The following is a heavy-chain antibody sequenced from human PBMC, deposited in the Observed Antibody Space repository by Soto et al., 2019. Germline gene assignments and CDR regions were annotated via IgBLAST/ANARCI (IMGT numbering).Heavy chain of an antibody. Sequence: QVQLVQSGAEVKKPGPSVKVSCKASGYTFASYAISWMRQAPGQGLEWMGWISAYNGNTNYAQKLQGRVTMTTDTSTRTAYLELRSLRSDDTAVYYCASDPPPPDYWGQGTLVTVSS. V-gene: IGHV1-18*01. CDR2: ISAYNGNT. CDR1: GYTFASYA. J-gene: IGHJ4*02. CDR3: ASDPPPPDY.